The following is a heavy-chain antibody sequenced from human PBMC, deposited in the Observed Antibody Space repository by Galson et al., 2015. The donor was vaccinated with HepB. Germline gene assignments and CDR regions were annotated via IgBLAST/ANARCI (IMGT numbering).Heavy chain of an antibody. J-gene: IGHJ4*02. V-gene: IGHV3-73*01. Sequence: SLRLSCAASGFTFSGSAIHWVRQASGKGPEWVGRIRSKASNYATSYVPSLKGRFAISRDDSKNMAYLHMKSLKTEDTAVYYCARAKEGRGYFDYWGQGTLVTVSS. D-gene: IGHD3-10*01. CDR1: GFTFSGSA. CDR3: ARAKEGRGYFDY. CDR2: IRSKASNYAT.